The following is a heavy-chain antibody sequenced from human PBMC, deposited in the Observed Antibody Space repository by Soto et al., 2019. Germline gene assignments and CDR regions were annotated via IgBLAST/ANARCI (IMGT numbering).Heavy chain of an antibody. CDR1: GGSISSGGYY. Sequence: QVQLQESGPGLVKPSQTLSLTCTVSGGSISSGGYYWSWIRQHPGKGLEWIGDINYSGRTYYNSSLKSRVSISVDTSKNQFSLKLSSVTAADTALYYCARDYNRRPVGWFDPWGQGTLVTVSS. J-gene: IGHJ5*02. V-gene: IGHV4-31*03. CDR2: INYSGRT. D-gene: IGHD3-10*01. CDR3: ARDYNRRPVGWFDP.